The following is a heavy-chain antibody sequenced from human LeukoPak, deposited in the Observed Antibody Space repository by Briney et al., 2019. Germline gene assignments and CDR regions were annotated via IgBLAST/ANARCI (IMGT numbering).Heavy chain of an antibody. V-gene: IGHV1-69*04. J-gene: IGHJ4*02. CDR1: GGTFSSYA. Sequence: GASVKVSCKASGGTFSSYAISWVRQAPGQGLEWMGRTIPILGIANYAQKFQGRVTITADKSTSTAYMELSSLRSEDTAVYYCAREDYYDSSGYPPGSWGQGTLVTVSS. CDR3: AREDYYDSSGYPPGS. CDR2: TIPILGIA. D-gene: IGHD3-22*01.